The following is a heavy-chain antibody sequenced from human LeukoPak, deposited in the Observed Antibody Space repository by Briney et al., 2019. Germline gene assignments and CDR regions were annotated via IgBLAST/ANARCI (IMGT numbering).Heavy chain of an antibody. CDR3: GKDAFDY. J-gene: IGHJ4*02. CDR1: GLTFHSCG. Sequence: GGSLRLPCAPCGLTFHSCGMHWVRQAPGKGGEWVAVISYYGSNKYYADSVKGRFTISRDNSKNTLYLQMNSLRAEDTAVYYCGKDAFDYWGQGTLVTVSS. V-gene: IGHV3-30*18. CDR2: ISYYGSNK.